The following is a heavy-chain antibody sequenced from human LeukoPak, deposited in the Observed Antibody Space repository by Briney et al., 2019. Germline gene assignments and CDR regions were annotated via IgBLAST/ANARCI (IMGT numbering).Heavy chain of an antibody. Sequence: SVKVSCKASGGTSSSYAISWVRQAPGQGLEWMGGIIPIFGTANYAQKFQGRVTITADESTSTAYMELSSLRSEDTAVYYCAREAAGTTDVWDYWGQGTLVTVSS. CDR3: AREAAGTTDVWDY. CDR2: IIPIFGTA. V-gene: IGHV1-69*13. D-gene: IGHD1-1*01. CDR1: GGTSSSYA. J-gene: IGHJ4*02.